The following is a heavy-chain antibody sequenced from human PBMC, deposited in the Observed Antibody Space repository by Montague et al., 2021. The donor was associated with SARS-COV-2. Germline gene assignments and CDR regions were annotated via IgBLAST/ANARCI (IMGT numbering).Heavy chain of an antibody. J-gene: IGHJ4*02. CDR3: AGGDAFGGWDY. CDR1: GGSISSSNW. V-gene: IGHV4-4*02. D-gene: IGHD3-10*01. CDR2: IYHSGST. Sequence: SETLSLTCAVSGGSISSSNWWSWVRQPPGKGLEWIGEIYHSGSTNYNPSLKSRVIISVDKSKNQFSLKLSSVTAADTAVYYWAGGDAFGGWDYWGQGTLVTVSS.